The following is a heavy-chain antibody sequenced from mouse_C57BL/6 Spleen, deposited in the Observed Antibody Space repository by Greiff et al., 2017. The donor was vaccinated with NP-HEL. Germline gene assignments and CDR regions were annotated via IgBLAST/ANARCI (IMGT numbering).Heavy chain of an antibody. Sequence: QVQLQQSGAELVRPGTSVKVSCKASGYAFTNYLIEWVKQRPGQGLEWIGVINPGSGGTNYNEKFKGKATLTADKSSSTAYMQLSSLTSEDSAVYFCARDPYYYGSGYYFDYWGQGTTLTVSS. CDR2: INPGSGGT. CDR3: ARDPYYYGSGYYFDY. D-gene: IGHD1-1*01. CDR1: GYAFTNYL. J-gene: IGHJ2*01. V-gene: IGHV1-54*01.